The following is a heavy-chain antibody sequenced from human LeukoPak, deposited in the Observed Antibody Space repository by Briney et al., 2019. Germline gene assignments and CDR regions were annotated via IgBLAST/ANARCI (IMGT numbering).Heavy chain of an antibody. V-gene: IGHV3-23*01. D-gene: IGHD2-21*01. CDR1: GFTFSSYA. J-gene: IGHJ2*01. CDR3: AKDCDAATCWYFDL. CDR2: ISGSGGST. Sequence: GGSLRLSCAASGFTFSSYAVSWVRQAPGKGLEWVSSISGSGGSTYYGDSVKGRLTISRDNSKNTLYLQMNSLRAEDTGVYYCAKDCDAATCWYFDLWGRGTLVTVSS.